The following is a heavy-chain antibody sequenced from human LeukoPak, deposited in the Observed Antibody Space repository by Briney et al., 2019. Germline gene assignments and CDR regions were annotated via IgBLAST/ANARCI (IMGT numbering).Heavy chain of an antibody. Sequence: GGSLRLSCAASGFTFSSYAMSWVRQAPGKGLEWVSAISGSGGSTYYVDSVKGRFTISRDNSKNTLYLQMNSLRAEDTAVYYCAKGALYYYDSSGYLDFWGQGTLVTVSS. V-gene: IGHV3-23*01. D-gene: IGHD3-22*01. CDR1: GFTFSSYA. CDR3: AKGALYYYDSSGYLDF. CDR2: ISGSGGST. J-gene: IGHJ4*02.